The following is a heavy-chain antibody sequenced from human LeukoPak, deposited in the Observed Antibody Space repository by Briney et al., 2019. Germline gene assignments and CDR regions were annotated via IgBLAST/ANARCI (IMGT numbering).Heavy chain of an antibody. CDR1: GGSISSYY. CDR2: IYYSGST. V-gene: IGHV4-59*01. J-gene: IGHJ3*02. CDR3: ARGHTDIVVVVAATDLAFDI. D-gene: IGHD2-15*01. Sequence: SETLSLTCTVSGGSISSYYWSWIRQPPGKGLEWIGYIYYSGSTNYNPSLKSRVTISVDTSKNQFSLKLSSVTAADTAVYYCARGHTDIVVVVAATDLAFDIWGQGTMVTVSS.